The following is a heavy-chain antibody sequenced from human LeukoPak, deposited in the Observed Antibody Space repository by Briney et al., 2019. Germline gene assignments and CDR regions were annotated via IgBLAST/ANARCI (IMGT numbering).Heavy chain of an antibody. V-gene: IGHV1-2*02. D-gene: IGHD2-15*01. Sequence: ASVKVSCKASGYTFINYYMHWVRQAPGQGLEWMGWINPNSGGTNYAQKFQGRVTMTRDTSISTAYMELSRLRSDDTAVYYCARDSLYCSGGSCYPSNNWFDPWGQGTLVTVSS. J-gene: IGHJ5*02. CDR2: INPNSGGT. CDR1: GYTFINYY. CDR3: ARDSLYCSGGSCYPSNNWFDP.